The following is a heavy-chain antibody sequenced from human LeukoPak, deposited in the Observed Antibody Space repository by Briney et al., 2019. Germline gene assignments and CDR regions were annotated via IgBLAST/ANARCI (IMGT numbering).Heavy chain of an antibody. J-gene: IGHJ4*02. V-gene: IGHV3-48*01. CDR2: ITSYSSTI. D-gene: IGHD3-10*01. Sequence: GGSLRLSCAASGFPFSSYSMNWVRQAPGRGLEWVSYITSYSSTIYYADSVKGRFTISRDNSKNTLYLQMSSLRAEDTAVYYCARRRGVTFGDFDYWGQGTLVTVSS. CDR1: GFPFSSYS. CDR3: ARRRGVTFGDFDY.